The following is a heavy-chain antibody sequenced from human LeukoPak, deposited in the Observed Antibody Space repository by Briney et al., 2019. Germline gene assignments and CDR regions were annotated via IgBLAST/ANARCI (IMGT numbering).Heavy chain of an antibody. J-gene: IGHJ6*03. Sequence: GSLRLSCAASGFTFSRNVMHWVRQAPGKGLEWVGVISSDGSNKYYADSVKGRFTISRDNSKNTLYLQMNSLRAEDTAVYYCARGRGIAASGPPLNYYYMDVWGKGTTVTVSS. CDR3: ARGRGIAASGPPLNYYYMDV. D-gene: IGHD6-13*01. V-gene: IGHV3-30*04. CDR2: ISSDGSNK. CDR1: GFTFSRNV.